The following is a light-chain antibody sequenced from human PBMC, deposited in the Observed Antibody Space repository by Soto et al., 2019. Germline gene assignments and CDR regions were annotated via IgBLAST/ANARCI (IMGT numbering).Light chain of an antibody. CDR3: GSWDSSLSAYV. CDR2: DDN. V-gene: IGLV1-51*01. CDR1: SSNIGGNS. Sequence: QSVLTQPPSVSAAPGQKVTISCSGSSSNIGGNSVSWYQQLPGTAPKLLIYDDNKRPSGIPDRFSGSKSVTSATLGITGFQTGDEADYYCGSWDSSLSAYVFGTGTKAPS. J-gene: IGLJ1*01.